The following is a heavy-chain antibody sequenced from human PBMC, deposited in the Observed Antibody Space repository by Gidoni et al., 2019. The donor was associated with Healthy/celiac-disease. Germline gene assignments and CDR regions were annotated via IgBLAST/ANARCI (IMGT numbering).Heavy chain of an antibody. Sequence: QVQLVQSGAEVKKPGSSVKVSCKASGGTFSSYAISWVRQAPGQGLEWMGGIIPIFGTANYAQKFQGRVTITADESTSTAYMELSSLRSEDTAVYYCAGQDYGDVSMARSYWYFDLWGRGTLVTVSS. CDR2: IIPIFGTA. V-gene: IGHV1-69*01. CDR3: AGQDYGDVSMARSYWYFDL. CDR1: GGTFSSYA. D-gene: IGHD4-17*01. J-gene: IGHJ2*01.